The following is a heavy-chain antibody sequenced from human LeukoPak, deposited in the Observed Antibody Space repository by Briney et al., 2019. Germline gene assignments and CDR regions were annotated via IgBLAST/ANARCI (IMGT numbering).Heavy chain of an antibody. CDR3: ARVPSVLPNVDRNYYMDV. V-gene: IGHV1-69*02. CDR1: GGTFSSYT. D-gene: IGHD5-12*01. J-gene: IGHJ6*03. Sequence: SVKVSCKASGGTFSSYTISWVRQAPGQGLEWMGRIIPILGIANYAQKFQGRVTITADKSTSTAYMELSSLRSEDTAVYYCARVPSVLPNVDRNYYMDVWGKGTTLTVSS. CDR2: IIPILGIA.